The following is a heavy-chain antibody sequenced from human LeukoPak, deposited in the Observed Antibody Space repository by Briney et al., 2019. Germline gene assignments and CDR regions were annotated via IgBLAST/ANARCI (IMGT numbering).Heavy chain of an antibody. D-gene: IGHD7-27*01. CDR3: ARDGDPYYYYGMDV. CDR1: GFTFSSYS. CDR2: ISSSSSTI. Sequence: GGSLRLSCAASGFTFSSYSMNWVRQAPGKGLEWVSYISSSSSTIYYADSVKGRFTISRGNAKNSLYLQMNSLRAEDTAVYYCARDGDPYYYYGMDVWGQGTTVTVSS. J-gene: IGHJ6*02. V-gene: IGHV3-48*01.